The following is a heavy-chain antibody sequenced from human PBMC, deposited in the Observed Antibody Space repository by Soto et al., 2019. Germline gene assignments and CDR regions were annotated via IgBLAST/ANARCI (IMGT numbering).Heavy chain of an antibody. CDR3: ASRRFLEWLSPYYYYYGMDV. J-gene: IGHJ6*02. CDR1: GGSFSGYY. CDR2: INHSGST. V-gene: IGHV4-34*01. Sequence: SETLSLTCAVYGGSFSGYYWSWIRQPPGKGLEWIGEINHSGSTNYNPSLKSRVTISVDTSKNQFSLKLSSVTAADKAVYYCASRRFLEWLSPYYYYYGMDVWGQGTTVT. D-gene: IGHD3-3*01.